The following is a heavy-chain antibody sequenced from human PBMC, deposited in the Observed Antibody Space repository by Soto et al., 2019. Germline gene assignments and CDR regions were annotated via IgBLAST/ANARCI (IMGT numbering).Heavy chain of an antibody. J-gene: IGHJ5*02. Sequence: KLRETLSLTCTVSGGSVSSGSYYWSWIRQPPGKGLEWIGYIYYSGSTNYNPSLKSRVTISVDTSKNQFSLKLSSVTAADTAVYYCARFDLAAAGTGGWFDPWGQGTLVTVSS. CDR2: IYYSGST. CDR1: GGSVSSGSYY. V-gene: IGHV4-61*01. CDR3: ARFDLAAAGTGGWFDP. D-gene: IGHD6-13*01.